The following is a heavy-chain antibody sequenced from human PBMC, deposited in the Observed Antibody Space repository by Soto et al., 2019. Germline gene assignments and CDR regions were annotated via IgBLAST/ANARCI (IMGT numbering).Heavy chain of an antibody. CDR2: ITGSGGST. Sequence: PGGALRHSFAVSGFTFTRYALSWVRQTPGKGLEWVSAITGSGGSTYYADSVKGRFTISRDNSKNMVYLQMSSLRADDTAIFYCAKGGSGSYYLYYFDYWGQGALVTVSS. J-gene: IGHJ4*02. V-gene: IGHV3-23*01. CDR1: GFTFTRYA. D-gene: IGHD3-10*01. CDR3: AKGGSGSYYLYYFDY.